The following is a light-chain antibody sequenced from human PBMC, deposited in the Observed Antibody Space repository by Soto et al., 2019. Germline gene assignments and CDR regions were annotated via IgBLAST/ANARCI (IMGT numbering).Light chain of an antibody. Sequence: EIQMTQSPATLSVSPGQRATLSCRASQSISNNLAWYQQRPGQAPRLLIYRASTGATGIPARFSGFGSGTDFTLTINGLQSEDFAVYYCQQYSDWPLTFGQGTKVEIK. V-gene: IGKV3-15*01. CDR1: QSISNN. J-gene: IGKJ1*01. CDR2: RAS. CDR3: QQYSDWPLT.